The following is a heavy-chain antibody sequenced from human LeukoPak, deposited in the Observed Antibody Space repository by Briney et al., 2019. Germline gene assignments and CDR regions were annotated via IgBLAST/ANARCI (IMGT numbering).Heavy chain of an antibody. D-gene: IGHD6-13*01. J-gene: IGHJ4*02. CDR3: AKDPYSSSWYGYYFDY. V-gene: IGHV3-30*18. CDR2: ISYDGSNK. CDR1: GFTFSSYD. Sequence: GGSLRLSCAASGFTFSSYDMHWVRQAPGKGLEWVAVISYDGSNKYYADSVKGRFTISRDNSKNTLYLQMNSLRAEDTAVYYCAKDPYSSSWYGYYFDYWGQGTLVTVSS.